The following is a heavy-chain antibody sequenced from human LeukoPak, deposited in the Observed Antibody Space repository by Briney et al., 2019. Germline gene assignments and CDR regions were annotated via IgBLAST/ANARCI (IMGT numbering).Heavy chain of an antibody. J-gene: IGHJ3*02. CDR3: ASTTDFWSGSDAFDI. CDR1: GGSFSGYY. V-gene: IGHV4-34*01. D-gene: IGHD3-3*01. Sequence: KSSETLSLTCAVYGGSFSGYYWSWIRQPPGKGLEWIGEINHSGSTNYNPSLKSRVTISVDRSKNQFSLKLSSVTAADTAVYYCASTTDFWSGSDAFDIWGQGTMVTVSS. CDR2: INHSGST.